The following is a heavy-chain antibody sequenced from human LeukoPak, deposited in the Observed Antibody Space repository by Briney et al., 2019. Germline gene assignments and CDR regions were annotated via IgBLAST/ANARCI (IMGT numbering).Heavy chain of an antibody. CDR3: ARHEGVVPAAGNWFDP. D-gene: IGHD2-2*01. CDR2: IYYSGST. Sequence: PSETLSLTCTVSGGSISSGSYYWGWIRQPPGKGLEWIGSIYYSGSTYYNPSLKSRVTISVDTSKNQFSLKLSSVTAADTAVYYCARHEGVVPAAGNWFDPWGQGTLVTVSS. J-gene: IGHJ5*02. CDR1: GGSISSGSYY. V-gene: IGHV4-39*01.